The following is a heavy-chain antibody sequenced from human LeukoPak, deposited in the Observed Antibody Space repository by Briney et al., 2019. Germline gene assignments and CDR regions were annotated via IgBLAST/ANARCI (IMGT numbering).Heavy chain of an antibody. Sequence: SETLTLTCAAYGGSFSGYYWSWIRQPPGKGLEWIGGINHSGSTNYHPSLKSRGTVSVDTSKNQFSLKLSSVTAADTAVYYCARGQSIVGATGDYWGQGTLVTVSS. CDR2: INHSGST. D-gene: IGHD1-26*01. CDR1: GGSFSGYY. J-gene: IGHJ4*02. V-gene: IGHV4-34*01. CDR3: ARGQSIVGATGDY.